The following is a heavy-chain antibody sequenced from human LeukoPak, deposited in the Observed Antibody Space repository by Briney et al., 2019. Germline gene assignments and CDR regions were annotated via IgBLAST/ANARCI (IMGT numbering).Heavy chain of an antibody. CDR2: ISYDGGNK. CDR3: ARSEHIVVVTSTPASY. Sequence: GGSLRLSCAASGFTFSSYAMHWVRQAPGKGLEWVAVISYDGGNKYYADSVKGRFTISRDNSKNTVFMEMNSLKPEDTALYYCARSEHIVVVTSTPASYWGQGTLVTVSS. CDR1: GFTFSSYA. D-gene: IGHD2-21*02. V-gene: IGHV3-30-3*01. J-gene: IGHJ4*02.